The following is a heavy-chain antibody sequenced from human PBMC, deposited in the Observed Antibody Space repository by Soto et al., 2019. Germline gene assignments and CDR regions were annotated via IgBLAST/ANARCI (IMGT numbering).Heavy chain of an antibody. V-gene: IGHV1-46*01. CDR2: INPSGGST. CDR3: ARDKCTNGVCTNGMDV. J-gene: IGHJ6*02. Sequence: QVQLVQSGAEVKKPGASVKVSCKASGYTFTSYYMHWVRQAPGQGLEWMGIINPSGGSTSYAQKFQGRVSMTRDTSTSTVYMELRSLRSEDTAVYYCARDKCTNGVCTNGMDVWGQGTTVTVSS. CDR1: GYTFTSYY. D-gene: IGHD2-8*01.